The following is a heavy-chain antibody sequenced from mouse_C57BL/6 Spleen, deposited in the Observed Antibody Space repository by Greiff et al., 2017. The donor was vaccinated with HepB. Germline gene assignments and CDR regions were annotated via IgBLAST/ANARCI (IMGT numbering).Heavy chain of an antibody. Sequence: VKLQQSGAELVKPGASVKISCKASGYAFSSYWMNWVKQRPGKGLEWIGQIYPGDGDTNYNGKFKGKATLTADKSSSTAYMQLSSLTSEDSAVYFCAREERDYAMDYWGQGTSVTVSS. CDR1: GYAFSSYW. CDR2: IYPGDGDT. J-gene: IGHJ4*01. V-gene: IGHV1-80*01. CDR3: AREERDYAMDY.